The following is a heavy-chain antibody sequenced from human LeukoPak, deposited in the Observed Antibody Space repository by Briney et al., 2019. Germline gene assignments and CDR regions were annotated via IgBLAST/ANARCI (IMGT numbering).Heavy chain of an antibody. V-gene: IGHV3-30*18. D-gene: IGHD3-10*01. CDR1: GSTFTTYS. CDR3: AKDQGYGSGTFLDY. Sequence: PGGSLRLSCAASGSTFTTYSMLWVRQAPDKGLEWVAVISYNGNNQYYADSVKGRFTISRDNSKNTLYLQMNSLRAEDTAVYYCAKDQGYGSGTFLDYWGQGTLVTVSS. CDR2: ISYNGNNQ. J-gene: IGHJ4*02.